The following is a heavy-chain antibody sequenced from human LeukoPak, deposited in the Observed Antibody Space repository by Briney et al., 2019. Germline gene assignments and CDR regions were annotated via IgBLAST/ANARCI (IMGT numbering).Heavy chain of an antibody. CDR3: AKDGPYGDYDY. J-gene: IGHJ4*02. CDR2: IKQDGSEK. V-gene: IGHV3-7*01. CDR1: GFTLSNYW. Sequence: GGSLRLSCAASGFTLSNYWMSWVRQAPGKGLEWVANIKQDGSEKYYVDSVKGRFTISRDNAKNSLYLQMNSLRAEDTAVYYCAKDGPYGDYDYWGQGTLVTVSS. D-gene: IGHD4-17*01.